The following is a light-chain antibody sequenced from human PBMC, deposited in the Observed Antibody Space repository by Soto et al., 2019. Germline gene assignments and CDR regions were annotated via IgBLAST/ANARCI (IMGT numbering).Light chain of an antibody. CDR1: SSNIGGNS. CDR3: GTWDNSLSAVV. J-gene: IGLJ2*01. V-gene: IGLV1-51*01. CDR2: DDN. Sequence: QSVLTQPPSVSAAPGQKVTISCPGSSSNIGGNSVSWYQQLPGTAPKLLIYDDNKRPSGIPDRFSGSKSGTSATLGITGLQTGDEADYYRGTWDNSLSAVVFGGGTKVTVL.